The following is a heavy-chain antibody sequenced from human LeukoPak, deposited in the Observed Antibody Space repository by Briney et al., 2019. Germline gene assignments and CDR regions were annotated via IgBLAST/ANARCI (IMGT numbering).Heavy chain of an antibody. CDR3: ARNAREEYGDYSYFDP. CDR1: GYTFTSYG. Sequence: ASVKVSCKASGYTFTSYGISWVRQAPGQGLEWMGWISAYNGNTNYAQKLQGRVTMTTDTSTSTAYMELRSLRSDDTAVYYCARNAREEYGDYSYFDPWGQGTLVSVSS. CDR2: ISAYNGNT. V-gene: IGHV1-18*01. D-gene: IGHD4-17*01. J-gene: IGHJ5*02.